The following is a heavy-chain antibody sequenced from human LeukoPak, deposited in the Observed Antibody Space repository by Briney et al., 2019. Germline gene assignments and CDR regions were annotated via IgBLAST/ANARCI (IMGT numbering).Heavy chain of an antibody. CDR3: AREGTAGTNLNWFDP. Sequence: SETLSRTCTVSGGSISSYYWSWIRQPPGKGLEWIGYISYSGSTNFNPSLKSRVTISVDTSKNQFSLKLSSVTAADTAVYYCAREGTAGTNLNWFDPWGQGTLVTVSS. J-gene: IGHJ5*02. V-gene: IGHV4-59*01. CDR1: GGSISSYY. D-gene: IGHD1-1*01. CDR2: ISYSGST.